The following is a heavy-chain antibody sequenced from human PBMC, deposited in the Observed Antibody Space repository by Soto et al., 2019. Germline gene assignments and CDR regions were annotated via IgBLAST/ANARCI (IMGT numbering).Heavy chain of an antibody. CDR3: AKGGRQWLVTSDFNY. CDR2: VSHDGRNT. CDR1: GFTFSDYA. D-gene: IGHD6-19*01. Sequence: VQLVESGGGVVQPGRSLRLSCAASGFTFSDYAMHWVRQAPGKGLEWVAVVSHDGRNTHYADSVKGRFTISRDSSKKTVPLEMTSLRAKDTPVYYCAKGGRQWLVTSDFNYWGQGALVTVSS. V-gene: IGHV3-30*18. J-gene: IGHJ4*02.